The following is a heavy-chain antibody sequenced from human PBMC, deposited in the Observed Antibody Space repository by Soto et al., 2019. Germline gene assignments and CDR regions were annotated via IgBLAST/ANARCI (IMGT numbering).Heavy chain of an antibody. CDR3: VKTPGSYYDSTTYYYV. D-gene: IGHD3-22*01. CDR2: ISTNVGST. CDR1: GFTFSSYA. J-gene: IGHJ4*02. V-gene: IGHV3-64D*06. Sequence: PGGSLRLSCSASGFTFSSYAIHWVRQAPGKGLEYVSAISTNVGSTYYADSVKGRFTISRDNSKNTLYLQMRSLRAEDTAVYYCVKTPGSYYDSTTYYYVWGQGTQVTVSS.